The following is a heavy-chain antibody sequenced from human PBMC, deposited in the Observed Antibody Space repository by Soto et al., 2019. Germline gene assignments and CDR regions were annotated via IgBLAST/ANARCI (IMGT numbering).Heavy chain of an antibody. D-gene: IGHD1-26*01. J-gene: IGHJ4*02. V-gene: IGHV3-15*05. Sequence: EVQLVESGGGLVKPGGSLRLSCAASGFSFRTTWMAWVRQAPGKGLEWVGRIKSKSAGETTDYADPVKGRFTISRDDSKDTLYLHMDSLETGDTAVYYCSTGSPFSGSGFDYWGQGTLVTVSP. CDR2: IKSKSAGETT. CDR1: GFSFRTTW. CDR3: STGSPFSGSGFDY.